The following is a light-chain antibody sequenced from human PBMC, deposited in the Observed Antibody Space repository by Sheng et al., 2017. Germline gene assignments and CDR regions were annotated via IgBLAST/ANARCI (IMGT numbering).Light chain of an antibody. CDR1: KLGDKY. Sequence: SYELTQPPSVSVSPGQTASITCSGDKLGDKYACWYQQKPGQSPVLVIYQDSKRPSGVPDRFSGSKSGTSASLAISGLRSEDEADYYCAGWDAGLSGYVFGAGTKVTVL. CDR2: QDS. J-gene: IGLJ1*01. CDR3: AGWDAGLSGYV. V-gene: IGLV3-1*01.